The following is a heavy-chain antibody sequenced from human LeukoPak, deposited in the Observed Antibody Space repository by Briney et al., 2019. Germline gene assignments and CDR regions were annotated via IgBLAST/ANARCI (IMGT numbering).Heavy chain of an antibody. CDR1: GFTFSSYG. CDR2: IRYDGSNK. J-gene: IGHJ6*03. D-gene: IGHD2-21*02. Sequence: GGSLRLSCAASGFTFSSYGMHWVRQAPGKGLEWVAFIRYDGSNKYYADSVKGRFTISRDNSKNTLYLQMNSLRAEDTAVYYCAKDCGGDCYSGYYYYYYMDVWGKGTTVTISS. V-gene: IGHV3-30*02. CDR3: AKDCGGDCYSGYYYYYYMDV.